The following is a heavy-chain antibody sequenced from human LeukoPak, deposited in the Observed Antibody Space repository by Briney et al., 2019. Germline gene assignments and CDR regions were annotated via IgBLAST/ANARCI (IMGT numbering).Heavy chain of an antibody. V-gene: IGHV3-48*02. CDR3: ARDIDYAFDI. CDR2: ISVGSDNI. D-gene: IGHD3-16*02. J-gene: IGHJ3*02. CDR1: GFIFSNSD. Sequence: PGGSLRLSCAASGFIFSNSDMHWVRQAPGKGLEWVSYISVGSDNIYYADSVKGRFTISRDNAKNSLFLQMTSLRDEDTAVYYCARDIDYAFDIWGQGTMVDVAS.